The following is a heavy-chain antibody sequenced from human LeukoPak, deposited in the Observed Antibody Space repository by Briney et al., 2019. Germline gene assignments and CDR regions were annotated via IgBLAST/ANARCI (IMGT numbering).Heavy chain of an antibody. V-gene: IGHV3-7*01. CDR1: GFTFNNYW. CDR2: IKQDGSEK. Sequence: GGSVRLSCAASGFTFNNYWMSWVRQAPGKGLEWVANIKQDGSEKFYVDSVKGRFTISRDNAKNSLYLQMNSLRVEDTAVYYCARDTAKFDYWGQGTLVTVSS. D-gene: IGHD4-17*01. CDR3: ARDTAKFDY. J-gene: IGHJ4*02.